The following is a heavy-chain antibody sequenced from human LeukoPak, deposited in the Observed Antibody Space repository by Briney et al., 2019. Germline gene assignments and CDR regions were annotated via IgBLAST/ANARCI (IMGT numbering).Heavy chain of an antibody. CDR2: ISGSGGNT. D-gene: IGHD2-15*01. Sequence: GGSLRLSCAASGFTFNNYAMSWVRQAPGKGLEWVSAISGSGGNTYYADSVKGRFTISGDNSKNTLYLQMNSLRAEDTAVYYCARGLVVVVAAVDYWGQGTLVTVSS. CDR3: ARGLVVVVAAVDY. J-gene: IGHJ4*02. CDR1: GFTFNNYA. V-gene: IGHV3-23*01.